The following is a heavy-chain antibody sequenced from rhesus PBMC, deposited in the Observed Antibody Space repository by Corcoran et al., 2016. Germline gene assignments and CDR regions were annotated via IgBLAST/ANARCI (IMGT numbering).Heavy chain of an antibody. Sequence: QVQLQESGPGLVKPSETLSLTCAVSGGSFSSYWWSWIRQPPGKGLEWIGEINGNSGSTNYNPSLKSRVTISKDASKNQFSRKLSSVTAADTAVYYCARRGYSGYSYGDYFDYWGQGVLVTVSS. V-gene: IGHV4-80*01. J-gene: IGHJ4*01. CDR1: GGSFSSYW. D-gene: IGHD5-42*01. CDR3: ARRGYSGYSYGDYFDY. CDR2: INGNSGST.